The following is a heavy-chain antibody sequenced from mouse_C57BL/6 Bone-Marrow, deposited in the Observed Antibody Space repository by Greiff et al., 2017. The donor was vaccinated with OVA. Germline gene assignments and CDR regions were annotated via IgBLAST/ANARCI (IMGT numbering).Heavy chain of an antibody. J-gene: IGHJ1*03. CDR3: ASEGNSDGYWYFDV. D-gene: IGHD1-1*01. Sequence: QVQLQQSGAELVKPGASVKISCKASGYAFSSYWMNWVKQRPGKGLEWIGQIYPGDGDTSYNGKFKGKATLTADKSSSTAYMQLSRLTSEDSAVFFGASEGNSDGYWYFDVWGTGTTVTVSS. CDR1: GYAFSSYW. CDR2: IYPGDGDT. V-gene: IGHV1-80*01.